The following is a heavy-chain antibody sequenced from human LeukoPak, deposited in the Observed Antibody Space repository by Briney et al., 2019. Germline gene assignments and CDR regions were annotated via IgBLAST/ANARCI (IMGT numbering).Heavy chain of an antibody. D-gene: IGHD6-19*01. V-gene: IGHV4-34*03. J-gene: IGHJ6*02. CDR1: GGSFSGYY. CDR2: INHSGST. Sequence: PSETLSLTCAVYGGSFSGYYWSWIRQPPGKGLEWIGEINHSGSTNYNPSLKSRVTISVDTSKNQFSLKLSSVTAEDTAVYYCGVAVALQLQNYYYGMDVWGQGTTVTVSS. CDR3: GVAVALQLQNYYYGMDV.